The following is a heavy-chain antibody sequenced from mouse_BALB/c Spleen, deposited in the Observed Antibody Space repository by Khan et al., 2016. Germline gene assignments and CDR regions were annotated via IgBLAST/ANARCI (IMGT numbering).Heavy chain of an antibody. J-gene: IGHJ4*01. D-gene: IGHD2-12*01. CDR1: GYSITSCYY. Sequence: EVQLEESGPGLVKPSQSLSLTCSVTGYSITSCYYWNLIRQFPGNQLEWMGYISYDGSNNYNPSLKNRISLTRDTSKNQFFLKLNSVTSEDTSTYYCVTIRRVYAMDYWGQGTSVTVSS. V-gene: IGHV3-6*02. CDR2: ISYDGSN. CDR3: VTIRRVYAMDY.